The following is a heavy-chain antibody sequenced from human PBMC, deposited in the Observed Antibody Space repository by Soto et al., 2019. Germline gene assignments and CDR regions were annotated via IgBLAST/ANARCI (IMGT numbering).Heavy chain of an antibody. Sequence: GGSLRLSCAASGFAFSSHPMSWDRQAPEKGLEWVAGISDGGDLTYNADSVRGRFTISRDNSRNTLYLQMNSLRAEDTAVYYCARRVIGSSRAFDIWGQGTMVTVSS. CDR2: ISDGGDLT. D-gene: IGHD3-10*01. V-gene: IGHV3-23*01. CDR3: ARRVIGSSRAFDI. J-gene: IGHJ3*02. CDR1: GFAFSSHP.